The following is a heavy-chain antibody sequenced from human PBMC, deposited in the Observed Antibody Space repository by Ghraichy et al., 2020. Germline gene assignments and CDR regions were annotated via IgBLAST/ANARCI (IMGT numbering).Heavy chain of an antibody. CDR2: IVVGSGNT. D-gene: IGHD5-18*01. J-gene: IGHJ6*02. CDR3: AADILQRWIQVWNYGMDV. V-gene: IGHV1-58*01. Sequence: SVKVSCKASGFTFSSSAVQWVRQARGQGLEWIGWIVVGSGNTNYAQKFQERVTITRDMSTSTAYMELSSLRSEDTAVYYCAADILQRWIQVWNYGMDVWGQGTTFSVSS. CDR1: GFTFSSSA.